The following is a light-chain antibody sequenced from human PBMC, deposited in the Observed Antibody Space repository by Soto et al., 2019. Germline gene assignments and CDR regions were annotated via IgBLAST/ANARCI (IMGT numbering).Light chain of an antibody. CDR3: LQLKSYPLT. CDR2: AAS. J-gene: IGKJ4*01. CDR1: QGISSY. V-gene: IGKV1-9*01. Sequence: IQLTQSPSSLSASVGDRVTITCRASQGISSYLAWYQQKPGKAPKLLIYAASTWQSGVPSRFSGSGSGTNFPLTISSRQREDFATYCCLQLKSYPLTLGGGTQVEIK.